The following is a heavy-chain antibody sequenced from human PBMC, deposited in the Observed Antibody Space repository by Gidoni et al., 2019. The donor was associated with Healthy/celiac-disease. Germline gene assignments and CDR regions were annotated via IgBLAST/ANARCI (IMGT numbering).Heavy chain of an antibody. J-gene: IGHJ4*02. V-gene: IGHV1-69*02. CDR2: IIPILGIA. D-gene: IGHD3-22*01. Sequence: KPRSSVKVSCKASGVTFSSYTLSWVRQAPGQALEWMGRIIPILGIANYAQKFQGRVKITADKSTSTAYMELSSLTSDDTAVYYCERGLTYYYDSSGYYLDYWGQGTLVTVSS. CDR3: ERGLTYYYDSSGYYLDY. CDR1: GVTFSSYT.